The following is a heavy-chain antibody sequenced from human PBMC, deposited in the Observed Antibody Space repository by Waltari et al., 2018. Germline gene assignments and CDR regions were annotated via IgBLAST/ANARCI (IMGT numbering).Heavy chain of an antibody. D-gene: IGHD3-3*02. CDR3: ARDWRRSLEFFDWLLFALDL. V-gene: IGHV3-23*01. CDR2: ISYDGRTR. CDR1: GFTFSNHA. Sequence: EVQLLESGGGLVQPGGSLRLSCAASGFTFSNHAMSWVRQAPGKGVGWVSVISYDGRTRYSADSVRDRFTISRDNSRNTFYLEMNSLRAEDTAVYYCARDWRRSLEFFDWLLFALDLWGQGTLVAVSS. J-gene: IGHJ5*02.